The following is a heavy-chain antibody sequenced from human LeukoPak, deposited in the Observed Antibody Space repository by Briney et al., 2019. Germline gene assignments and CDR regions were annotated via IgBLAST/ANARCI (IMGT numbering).Heavy chain of an antibody. CDR2: IYHSGST. CDR3: ARVGSMTTASL. Sequence: PSQTLSLTCAVSGGSISSGGYSWSWIRQPPGKGLEWIGYIYHSGSTYYNPSLKSRVTISVDRSKNQFSLKLSSVTAADTAVYYCARVGSMTTASLWGQGTLVTVSS. D-gene: IGHD4-17*01. CDR1: GGSISSGGYS. V-gene: IGHV4-30-2*01. J-gene: IGHJ4*02.